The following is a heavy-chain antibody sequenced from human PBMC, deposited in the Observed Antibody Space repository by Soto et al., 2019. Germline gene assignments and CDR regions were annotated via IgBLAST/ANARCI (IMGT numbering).Heavy chain of an antibody. CDR2: IIPIFGTA. Sequence: ASVKVSCKASGGTFSSYAISWVRQAPGQGLEWMGGIIPIFGTANYAQKFQGRVTITADESTSTAYMELSSLRSEDTAVYYCTRVQLERPLHLWNYYYGMDVWGQGTTVTVS. V-gene: IGHV1-69*13. CDR3: TRVQLERPLHLWNYYYGMDV. CDR1: GGTFSSYA. D-gene: IGHD1-1*01. J-gene: IGHJ6*02.